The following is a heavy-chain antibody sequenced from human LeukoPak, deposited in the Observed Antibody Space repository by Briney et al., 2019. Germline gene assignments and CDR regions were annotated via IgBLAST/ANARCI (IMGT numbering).Heavy chain of an antibody. CDR3: ARARASHYESRTYYFDY. J-gene: IGHJ4*02. CDR1: GGSISSGGYY. CDR2: IYHSGST. V-gene: IGHV4-30-2*01. D-gene: IGHD3-22*01. Sequence: PSETLSLTCTVSGGSISSGGYYWSWIRQPPGKGLEWIGYIYHSGSTYYNPSLKSRVTISVDRSKNQFSLKLSSVTAADTAVYYCARARASHYESRTYYFDYWGQGTLVTVSS.